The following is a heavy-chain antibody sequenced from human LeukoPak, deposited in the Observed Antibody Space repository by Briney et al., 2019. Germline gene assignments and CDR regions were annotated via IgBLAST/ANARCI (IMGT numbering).Heavy chain of an antibody. V-gene: IGHV3-11*04. CDR1: GFTFSDYY. Sequence: GGSLRLSCAASGFTFSDYYMSWIRQAPGKGLERVSYMSSSGSTIYYADSVKGRFTISRDNAKNSLYLQMNSLRAEDTAVYYCARPQAQYSSGWYDYWGQGTLVTVSS. CDR2: MSSSGSTI. CDR3: ARPQAQYSSGWYDY. J-gene: IGHJ4*02. D-gene: IGHD6-19*01.